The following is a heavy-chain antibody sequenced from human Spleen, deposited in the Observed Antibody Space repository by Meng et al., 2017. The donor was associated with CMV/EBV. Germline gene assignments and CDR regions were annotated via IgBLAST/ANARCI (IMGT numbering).Heavy chain of an antibody. CDR2: IYYSGNT. CDR1: GGSITNYY. Sequence: SETLSLTCTVSGGSITNYYWSWIRQPPGKELEWIGYIYYSGNTNYNPSLKSRVTISIDTSKNQFSLRLSSVTAADTAIYYCARSGVVTPRYFDLWGRGTLVTVSS. D-gene: IGHD4-23*01. V-gene: IGHV4-59*01. CDR3: ARSGVVTPRYFDL. J-gene: IGHJ2*01.